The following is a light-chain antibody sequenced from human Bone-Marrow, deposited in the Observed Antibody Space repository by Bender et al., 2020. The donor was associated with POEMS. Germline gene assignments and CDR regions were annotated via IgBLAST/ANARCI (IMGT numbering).Light chain of an antibody. Sequence: QAALTQPASVSGSPGQSITISCTGTASDVASYNFVSWYQHYPGKAPKLLIYEVTKRPSGVSDRFSGSKSGNTASLTISGLQAEDEADYYCCSYAGSTTYVFGTGTKVTVL. CDR1: ASDVASYNF. CDR2: EVT. V-gene: IGLV2-23*02. J-gene: IGLJ1*01. CDR3: CSYAGSTTYV.